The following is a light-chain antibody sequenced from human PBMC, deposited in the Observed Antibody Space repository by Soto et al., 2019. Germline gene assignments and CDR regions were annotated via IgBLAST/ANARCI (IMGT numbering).Light chain of an antibody. V-gene: IGLV2-11*01. CDR3: CSHAASYTLV. CDR1: SSNVGGYNY. J-gene: IGLJ2*01. Sequence: QSVLTQPRSVSASPGQSVTISCTGTSSNVGGYNYVSWYQQNPGKAPKLMIYDASKRPSGVPDRFSGSKSGNAASLTISGLQAEDEADYYCCSHAASYTLVFGGGTKLTVL. CDR2: DAS.